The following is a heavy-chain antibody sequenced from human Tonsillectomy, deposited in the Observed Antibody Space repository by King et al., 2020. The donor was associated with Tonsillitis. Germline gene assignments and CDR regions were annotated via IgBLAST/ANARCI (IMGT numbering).Heavy chain of an antibody. Sequence: QLQVSGPGLVKPSETLSLTCKVSGGSISSSSYFWDWIRQPPGKGLEWIGSIYYSGSTYYNPSLKSRVTISVDTSKNQFSLKLSSGTAADTAVYYCARRATGIVVVPATRDAFDIWGQGTMVTVSS. V-gene: IGHV4-39*01. J-gene: IGHJ3*02. CDR2: IYYSGST. D-gene: IGHD2-2*01. CDR3: ARRATGIVVVPATRDAFDI. CDR1: GGSISSSSYF.